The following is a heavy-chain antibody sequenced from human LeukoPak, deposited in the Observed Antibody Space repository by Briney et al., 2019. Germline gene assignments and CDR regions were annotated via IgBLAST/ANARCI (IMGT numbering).Heavy chain of an antibody. J-gene: IGHJ6*03. CDR1: GGSFSGYY. V-gene: IGHV4-59*10. Sequence: SETLSLTCAVYGGSFSGYYWSWIRQPAGKGLEWIGRIYTSGSTNYNPSLKSRVTMSVDTSKNQFSLKLSSVTAADTAVYYCARERTTVTTLSWSYYYYYMDVWGKGTTVTISS. CDR2: IYTSGST. D-gene: IGHD4-17*01. CDR3: ARERTTVTTLSWSYYYYYMDV.